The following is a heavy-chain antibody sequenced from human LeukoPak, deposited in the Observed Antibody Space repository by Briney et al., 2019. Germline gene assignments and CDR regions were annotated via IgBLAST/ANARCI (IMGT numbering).Heavy chain of an antibody. D-gene: IGHD3-9*01. CDR2: INHSGST. J-gene: IGHJ4*02. CDR1: GGSFSGYY. CDR3: ARTGLLEYYDILTGYFLSPTYFDY. Sequence: SETLSLTCAVYGGSFSGYYWSWIRQPPGKGLEWIGEINHSGSTNYNPSLKSRVTISVDTSKNQFSLKLSSVTAADTAVYYCARTGLLEYYDILTGYFLSPTYFDYWGQGTLVTVSS. V-gene: IGHV4-34*01.